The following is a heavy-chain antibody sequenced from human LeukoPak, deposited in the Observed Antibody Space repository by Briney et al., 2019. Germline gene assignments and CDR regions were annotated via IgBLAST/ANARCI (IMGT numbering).Heavy chain of an antibody. CDR3: ARSELLWFGELASQYDY. D-gene: IGHD3-10*01. J-gene: IGHJ4*02. V-gene: IGHV7-4-1*02. CDR1: GYTFTSYA. Sequence: GAAVKVSCKASGYTFTSYAMNWVRQAPGQGLEWMGWINTNTGNPTYAQGFTGRFVFSLDTSVSTAYLQISSLKAEDTAVYYCARSELLWFGELASQYDYWGQGTLVTVSS. CDR2: INTNTGNP.